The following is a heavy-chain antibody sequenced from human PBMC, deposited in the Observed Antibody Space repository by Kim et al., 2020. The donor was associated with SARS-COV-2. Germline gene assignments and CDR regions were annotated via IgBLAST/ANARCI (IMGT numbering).Heavy chain of an antibody. J-gene: IGHJ4*02. Sequence: NDYAVSVRSRITINADTAKNQFSLQLNSVTPEDTAVYYCARHIGGGRFDSWGQGTLVTVSS. D-gene: IGHD2-15*01. V-gene: IGHV6-1*01. CDR3: ARHIGGGRFDS. CDR2: N.